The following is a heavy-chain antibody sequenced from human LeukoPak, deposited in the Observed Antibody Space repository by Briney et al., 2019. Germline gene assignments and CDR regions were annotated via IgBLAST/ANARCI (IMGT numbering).Heavy chain of an antibody. CDR3: ARDLWEHPDAFDI. CDR2: ISSSSSYI. V-gene: IGHV3-21*01. J-gene: IGHJ3*02. CDR1: GFTFSSYS. D-gene: IGHD1-26*01. Sequence: GGSLRLSCAASGFTFSSYSMKWVRQAAGKGLEWVSSISSSSSYIYYADSVKGRFTISRDNAKNSLYLQMNSLRAEDTAVYYCARDLWEHPDAFDIWGQGTMVTVSS.